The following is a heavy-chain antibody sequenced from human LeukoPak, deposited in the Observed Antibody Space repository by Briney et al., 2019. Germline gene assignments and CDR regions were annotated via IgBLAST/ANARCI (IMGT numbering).Heavy chain of an antibody. CDR2: SRKRGNKYVT. V-gene: IGHV3-72*01. Sequence: GGSLRLSCVASGFTLSDHNMDWVRQATGKGLEWVGRSRKRGNKYVTENAASVKGRFTISRDDSNNSLYLQMNSLQSDDTALYYCVRGFNSFDVWGQGTMVTVSS. CDR3: VRGFNSFDV. J-gene: IGHJ3*01. CDR1: GFTLSDHN.